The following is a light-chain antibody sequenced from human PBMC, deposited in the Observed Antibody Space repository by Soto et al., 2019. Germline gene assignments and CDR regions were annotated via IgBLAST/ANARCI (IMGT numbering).Light chain of an antibody. J-gene: IGKJ5*01. CDR2: TAS. CDR1: QGISSY. Sequence: IQLTQSPSFLSASVGDRVTITCRASQGISSYLAWYQQKPGKAPDLLIHTASTLQSGVPSRFSGSGSGTEFTLTISSLQPEDFATYYCQQRNSSPITFGQGTRLEIK. V-gene: IGKV1-9*01. CDR3: QQRNSSPIT.